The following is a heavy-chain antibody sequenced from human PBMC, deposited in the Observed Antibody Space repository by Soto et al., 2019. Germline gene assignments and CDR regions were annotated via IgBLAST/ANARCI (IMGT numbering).Heavy chain of an antibody. CDR2: IWYDGSNK. Sequence: GGSLRLSCAASGFTFSSYGMHWVRQAPGKGLEWVAVIWYDGSNKYYADSVKGRFTISRDNSKNTLYLQMNSLRAEDTAVYYCARDALIVVRAFGIWGQGTMVTVSS. CDR3: ARDALIVVRAFGI. CDR1: GFTFSSYG. V-gene: IGHV3-33*01. J-gene: IGHJ3*02. D-gene: IGHD3-22*01.